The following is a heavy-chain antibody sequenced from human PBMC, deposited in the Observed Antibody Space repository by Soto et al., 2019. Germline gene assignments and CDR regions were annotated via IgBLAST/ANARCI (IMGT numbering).Heavy chain of an antibody. D-gene: IGHD6-6*01. Sequence: GGSLRLSCAASGFTFSSYAMSWVRQAPGKGLEWVSAISGSGGSTYYADSVKGRFTISRDNSKNTLYLQMNSLRAEDTAVYYCANHIAALIPHLFDYWGQGTLVTAPQ. CDR2: ISGSGGST. V-gene: IGHV3-23*01. CDR1: GFTFSSYA. CDR3: ANHIAALIPHLFDY. J-gene: IGHJ4*02.